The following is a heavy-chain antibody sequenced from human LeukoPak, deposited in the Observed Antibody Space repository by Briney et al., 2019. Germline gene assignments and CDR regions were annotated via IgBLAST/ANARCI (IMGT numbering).Heavy chain of an antibody. CDR1: GFTFSSYG. J-gene: IGHJ4*02. D-gene: IGHD1-26*01. CDR2: IRYDGSNK. CDR3: AKVLRLGDYFDY. Sequence: TGGSLRLSCAASGFTFSSYGMHWVRQAPGKGLEWVAFIRYDGSNKYYADSVKGRFTISRDNSKNTLYLQMNSLRAEDTAVYYCAKVLRLGDYFDYWGQGTLVTVSS. V-gene: IGHV3-30*02.